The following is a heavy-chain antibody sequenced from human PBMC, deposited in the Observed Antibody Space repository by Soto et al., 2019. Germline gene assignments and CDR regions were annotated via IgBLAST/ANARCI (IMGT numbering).Heavy chain of an antibody. Sequence: ASVKVSCKASGYTFTSYGISWVRQAPGQGLEWMGWISAYNGNTNYAQKLQGRVTMTTDTSTSTAYMELRSLRSDDTAVYYCARGAGITIFGVVIPDYWGQGTLVTVSS. CDR1: GYTFTSYG. V-gene: IGHV1-18*01. J-gene: IGHJ4*02. CDR3: ARGAGITIFGVVIPDY. CDR2: ISAYNGNT. D-gene: IGHD3-3*01.